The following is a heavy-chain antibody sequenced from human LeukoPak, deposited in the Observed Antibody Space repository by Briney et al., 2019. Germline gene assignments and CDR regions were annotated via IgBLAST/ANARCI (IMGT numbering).Heavy chain of an antibody. V-gene: IGHV4-4*07. Sequence: SETLSLTCTVSGGSISSYYWSWIRQPAGKGLEWIGRIYTSGSTNYNPSLKSRVTMSVDMSKNQFSLKLSSVTAADTAVYYCARDGDDYGEYWYFDLWGRGTLVTVSS. CDR2: IYTSGST. CDR1: GGSISSYY. D-gene: IGHD4-17*01. J-gene: IGHJ2*01. CDR3: ARDGDDYGEYWYFDL.